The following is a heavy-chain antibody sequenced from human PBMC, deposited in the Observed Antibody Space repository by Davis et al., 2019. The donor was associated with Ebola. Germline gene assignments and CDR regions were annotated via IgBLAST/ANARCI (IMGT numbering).Heavy chain of an antibody. D-gene: IGHD1-14*01. CDR1: GGSISNSY. J-gene: IGHJ4*02. Sequence: SETLSLTCTVSGGSISNSYWNWMRQPPGKGLEWIGYIFHRGSAVYNPSLNSRVSISLDTSKNHFSLRLTSVTAADTAVYYCARQGGPETTLDSWGRGMLVTVSS. V-gene: IGHV4-59*08. CDR3: ARQGGPETTLDS. CDR2: IFHRGSA.